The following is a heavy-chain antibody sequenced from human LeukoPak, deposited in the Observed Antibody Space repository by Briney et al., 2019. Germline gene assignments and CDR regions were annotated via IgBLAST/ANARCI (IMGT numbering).Heavy chain of an antibody. D-gene: IGHD3-3*01. V-gene: IGHV3-43*02. Sequence: GGSLRLSCAASGFTFDDYAMHWVRQAPGKGLGWVSLISGDGGSTYYADSVKGRFTISRDNSKNSLYLQMNSLRTEDTALYYCAKEGTYYDFWSGYHPYYFDYWGQGTLVTVSS. CDR3: AKEGTYYDFWSGYHPYYFDY. J-gene: IGHJ4*02. CDR2: ISGDGGST. CDR1: GFTFDDYA.